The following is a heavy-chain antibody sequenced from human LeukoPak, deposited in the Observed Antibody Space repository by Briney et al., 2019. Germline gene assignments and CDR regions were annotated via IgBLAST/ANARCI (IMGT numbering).Heavy chain of an antibody. Sequence: PSETLSLTCSVSRGSISSYYWSWIRQPPGKGLEWIGYVYDSGSTRSTNYNPPLNSRVTISVDTSKNQFSLKLNSVTAADTAVYYCARSTGSSSWLLYSSGWYAPGEYDYGGQGTLVTVSS. CDR3: ARSTGSSSWLLYSSGWYAPGEYDY. D-gene: IGHD6-19*01. CDR2: VYDSGSTRST. J-gene: IGHJ4*02. CDR1: RGSISSYY. V-gene: IGHV4-59*01.